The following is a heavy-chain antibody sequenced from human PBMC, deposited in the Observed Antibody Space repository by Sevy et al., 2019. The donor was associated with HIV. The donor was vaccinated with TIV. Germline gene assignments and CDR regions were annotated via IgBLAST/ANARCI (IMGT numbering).Heavy chain of an antibody. CDR3: ARGIGSSGGL. CDR2: VNQDGSVK. Sequence: GGFLRLSCTCSGFPLSTYWMHWVRQIPGKGLDWICHVNQDGSVKHYADSVRGRFTISRDNVKNTVFLYMNSLRTYVTALYHCARGIGSSGGLWGQGTLVTVSS. V-gene: IGHV3-74*01. J-gene: IGHJ4*02. D-gene: IGHD6-6*01. CDR1: GFPLSTYW.